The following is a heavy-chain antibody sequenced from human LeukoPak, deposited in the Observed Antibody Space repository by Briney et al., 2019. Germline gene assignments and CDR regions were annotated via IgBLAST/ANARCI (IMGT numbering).Heavy chain of an antibody. D-gene: IGHD3-10*01. CDR3: ARGAYGSGSYGDNWFDP. J-gene: IGHJ5*02. CDR2: IYSGGST. CDR1: GFTFSSYV. Sequence: PGGSLRLSCAASGFTFSSYVMSWVRQAPGKGLEWVSGIYSGGSTCYADSVKGRFTISRDNSKNTLYLQMNSLRAEDTAVYYCARGAYGSGSYGDNWFDPWGQGTLVTVSS. V-gene: IGHV3-66*01.